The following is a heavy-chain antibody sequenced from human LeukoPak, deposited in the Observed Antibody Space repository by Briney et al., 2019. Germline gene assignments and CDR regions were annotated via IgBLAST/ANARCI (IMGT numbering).Heavy chain of an antibody. CDR1: GGSISGAY. D-gene: IGHD5-12*01. CDR2: IYYSGST. CDR3: ARTGSGRDYYGMDV. J-gene: IGHJ6*02. V-gene: IGHV4-59*01. Sequence: SKTLSLTCSVSGGSISGAYWSWIRQAPGKGLEWIGYIYYSGSTDYNPSLESRVTISIDTSKNHFSLNLTAVTAADTAIYYCARTGSGRDYYGMDVWGQGTSVTVSS.